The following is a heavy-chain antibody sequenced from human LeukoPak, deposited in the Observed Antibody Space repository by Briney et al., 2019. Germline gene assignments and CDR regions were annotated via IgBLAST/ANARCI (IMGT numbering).Heavy chain of an antibody. CDR3: ARHKQQLAYYYYYYMDV. CDR2: IRYDGSNK. D-gene: IGHD6-13*01. V-gene: IGHV3-30*02. Sequence: GGSLRLSCAASGFTFSSYGMHWVRQAPGKGLEWVAFIRYDGSNKYYADSVKGRFTISRDNSKNTLYLQMNSLRAEDTAVYYCARHKQQLAYYYYYYMDVWGKGTTVTVSS. J-gene: IGHJ6*03. CDR1: GFTFSSYG.